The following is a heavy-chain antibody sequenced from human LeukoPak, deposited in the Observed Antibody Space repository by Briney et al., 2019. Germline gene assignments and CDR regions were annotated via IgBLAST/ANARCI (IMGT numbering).Heavy chain of an antibody. CDR1: GYIFTAYA. Sequence: ASVKVSCKASGYIFTAYAIHWVRQAPGQGLEWMAWINAGNGITKYSQKFQGRVTITRDTSATTVYMELSSLRSEDTALYYCARDFGSSSGYYWFDPWGQGTLVTVSS. CDR2: INAGNGIT. J-gene: IGHJ5*02. V-gene: IGHV1-3*01. D-gene: IGHD6-19*01. CDR3: ARDFGSSSGYYWFDP.